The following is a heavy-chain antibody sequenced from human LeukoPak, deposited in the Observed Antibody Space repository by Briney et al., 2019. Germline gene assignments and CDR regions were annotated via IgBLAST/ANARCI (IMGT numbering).Heavy chain of an antibody. CDR1: GYSFTSYW. J-gene: IGHJ4*02. Sequence: GESLKISCKGSGYSFTSYWISWVRQMPGKGLEWMGRIGPSDSYTNYSPSFQGHVTISADKSISTAYLQWSSLKASDTAMYYCARQGLLWFGELLPPFDYWGQGTLVTVSS. V-gene: IGHV5-10-1*01. D-gene: IGHD3-10*01. CDR3: ARQGLLWFGELLPPFDY. CDR2: IGPSDSYT.